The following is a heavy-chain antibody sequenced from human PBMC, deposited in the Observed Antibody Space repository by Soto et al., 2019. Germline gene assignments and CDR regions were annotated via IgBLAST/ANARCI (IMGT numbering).Heavy chain of an antibody. CDR1: GFTFSDYA. CDR3: ARKRPLDY. J-gene: IGHJ4*02. Sequence: VQLMESGGGLVQPGGSLRLSCAASGFTFSDYAINWVRLAPGKGLEWVSGITVSGDTYYADFAKGRFTVSRDNSNKMLYLQLNSLRAEDTAIYYCARKRPLDYWGQGTLVTVSS. CDR2: ITVSGDT. V-gene: IGHV3-23*01.